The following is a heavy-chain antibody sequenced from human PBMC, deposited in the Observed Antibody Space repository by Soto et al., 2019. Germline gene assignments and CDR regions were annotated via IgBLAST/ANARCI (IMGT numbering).Heavy chain of an antibody. V-gene: IGHV4-31*03. Sequence: HVQLQESGPGLVKPSQTLSLTCTVSGGSISSGGYYWTWIRQHPGKGLEWIGCIYYTGNTYYNPSLKSRVTISLDTSKNQFSLKLSSVTAADTAVYYCARQSESNYDDWFDPWGQGALVTVSS. CDR3: ARQSESNYDDWFDP. CDR2: IYYTGNT. D-gene: IGHD4-4*01. CDR1: GGSISSGGYY. J-gene: IGHJ5*02.